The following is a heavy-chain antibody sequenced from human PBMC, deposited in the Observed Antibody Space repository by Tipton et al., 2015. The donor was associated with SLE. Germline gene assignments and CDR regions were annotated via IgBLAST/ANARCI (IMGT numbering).Heavy chain of an antibody. CDR3: APGDFWSR. CDR1: GGSISSGDYY. V-gene: IGHV4-30-4*08. D-gene: IGHD3-3*01. Sequence: TLSLTCTVSGGSISSGDYYWSWIRQPPGKGLEWIGEINHSGRTNYNPSLKSRVTISVGTSKNQFSLKLSSVTAADTAVYYCAPGDFWSRWGQGTLVTVSS. CDR2: INHSGRT. J-gene: IGHJ4*02.